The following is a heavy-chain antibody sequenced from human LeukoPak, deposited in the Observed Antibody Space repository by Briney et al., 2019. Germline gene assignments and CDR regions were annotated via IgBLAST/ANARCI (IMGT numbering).Heavy chain of an antibody. CDR3: ARGVIEGAALDY. D-gene: IGHD6-6*01. V-gene: IGHV1-8*02. J-gene: IGHJ4*02. Sequence: ASVKVSCKASGGTFSSYAISWVRQATGQGLEWMGWMNPNSGNTGYAQKFQGRVTMTRNTSISTAYMELSSLRSEDTAVYYCARGVIEGAALDYWGQGTLVTVSS. CDR1: GGTFSSYA. CDR2: MNPNSGNT.